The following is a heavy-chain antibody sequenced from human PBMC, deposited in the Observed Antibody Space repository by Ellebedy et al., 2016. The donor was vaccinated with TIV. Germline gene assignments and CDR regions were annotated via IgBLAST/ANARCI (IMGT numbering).Heavy chain of an antibody. V-gene: IGHV3-30*04. CDR1: GFTFSTYA. CDR3: ARVPRPTVGVPIDY. J-gene: IGHJ4*02. D-gene: IGHD4-23*01. Sequence: GESLKISCAASGFTFSTYAVHWVRQAPGKGLEWVAVISFDGGNKYYADSVKGRFTISRDNSKNTLYLQMNSLTTEDTAVYYCARVPRPTVGVPIDYWGQGTLVTVSS. CDR2: ISFDGGNK.